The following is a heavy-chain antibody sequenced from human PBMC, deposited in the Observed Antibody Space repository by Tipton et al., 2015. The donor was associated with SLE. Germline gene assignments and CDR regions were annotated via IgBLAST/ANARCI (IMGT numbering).Heavy chain of an antibody. D-gene: IGHD2-2*01. J-gene: IGHJ4*02. Sequence: TLSLTCAVYGGSFSGYYWSWIRQPPGKGLEWIGEINHSGSTNYNPSLKSRVTISVDTSKNQFSLKLSSVTAADTAVYYCARHHRPEYCSSTSCTGHFDYWGQGTLVTVSS. CDR1: GGSFSGYY. V-gene: IGHV4-34*01. CDR3: ARHHRPEYCSSTSCTGHFDY. CDR2: INHSGST.